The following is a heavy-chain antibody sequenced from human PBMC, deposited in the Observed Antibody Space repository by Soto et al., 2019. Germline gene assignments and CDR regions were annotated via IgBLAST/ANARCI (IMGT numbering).Heavy chain of an antibody. CDR2: INPNSGGT. CDR3: ARVRLGYCSGGSCFSDAFDI. D-gene: IGHD2-15*01. J-gene: IGHJ3*02. CDR1: GYTFTGYY. V-gene: IGHV1-2*04. Sequence: QVQLVQSGAEAKKPGASVKVSCKASGYTFTGYYMHWVRQAPGQGLEWMGWINPNSGGTNYAQKFQGWVTMTRDTSISTAYMELSRLRSDDTAVYYCARVRLGYCSGGSCFSDAFDIWGQGTMVTVSS.